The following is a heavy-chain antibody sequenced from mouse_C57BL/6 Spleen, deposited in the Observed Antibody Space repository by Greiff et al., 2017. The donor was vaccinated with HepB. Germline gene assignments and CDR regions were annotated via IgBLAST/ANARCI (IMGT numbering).Heavy chain of an antibody. CDR3: TTLLRFAY. J-gene: IGHJ3*01. CDR1: GFNIKDDY. V-gene: IGHV14-4*01. CDR2: IDPENGDT. Sequence: EVKLQESGAELVRPGASVKLSCTASGFNIKDDYMHWVKQRPEQGLEWIGWIDPENGDTEYASKFQGKATITADTSSNTAYLQLSSLTSEDTAVYYCTTLLRFAYWGQGTLVTVSA. D-gene: IGHD1-1*01.